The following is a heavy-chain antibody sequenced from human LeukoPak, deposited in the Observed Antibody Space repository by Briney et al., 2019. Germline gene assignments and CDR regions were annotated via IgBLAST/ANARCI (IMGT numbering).Heavy chain of an antibody. CDR2: ISWDGGST. CDR1: GFTFDDYT. D-gene: IGHD6-13*01. Sequence: GGSLRLSCAASGFTFDDYTMHWVRQAPGKGLEWVSLISWDGGSTYYADSVKGRFTISRDNSKNSLYLQMNSLRTEDTALYYCAKGSVGGPGPQTYSSSWYAAYFDYWGQGTLVTVSS. J-gene: IGHJ4*02. CDR3: AKGSVGGPGPQTYSSSWYAAYFDY. V-gene: IGHV3-43*01.